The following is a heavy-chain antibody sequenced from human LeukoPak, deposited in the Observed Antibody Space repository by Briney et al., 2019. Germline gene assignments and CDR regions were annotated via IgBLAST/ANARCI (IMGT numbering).Heavy chain of an antibody. Sequence: GSSVKVSCKASGCTFSSYAISWVRQAPGQGLEWMGRIIPILGIANYAQKFQGRVTITADKSTSTAYMELSSLRSEDTAVYYCARLRVVLPGYYYYGMDVWGQGTTVTVSS. V-gene: IGHV1-69*04. D-gene: IGHD3-3*01. CDR1: GCTFSSYA. CDR3: ARLRVVLPGYYYYGMDV. J-gene: IGHJ6*02. CDR2: IIPILGIA.